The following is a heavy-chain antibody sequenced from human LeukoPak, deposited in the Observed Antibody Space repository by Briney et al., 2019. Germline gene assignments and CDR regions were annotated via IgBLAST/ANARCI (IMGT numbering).Heavy chain of an antibody. CDR2: IKRDGSEK. Sequence: GGSVRLSCAASGFTFRSYWVTWVRQAPGKGLDWVANIKRDGSEKYYGDSVKGRFTISRDNAKNSVSLQMNSLRAEDTAIYYCARDGSYGSGSPDYWGQGTLVTVSS. D-gene: IGHD3-10*01. V-gene: IGHV3-7*01. CDR3: ARDGSYGSGSPDY. J-gene: IGHJ4*02. CDR1: GFTFRSYW.